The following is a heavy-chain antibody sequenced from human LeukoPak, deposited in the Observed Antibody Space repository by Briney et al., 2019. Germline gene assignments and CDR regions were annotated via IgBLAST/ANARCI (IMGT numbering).Heavy chain of an antibody. CDR2: IIPIFGTA. V-gene: IGHV1-69*13. CDR3: ARGSGWDPWDY. D-gene: IGHD6-19*01. CDR1: GGTFSSYA. J-gene: IGHJ4*02. Sequence: RASVKVSCKASGGTFSSYAISWVRQAPGQGLEWMGGIIPIFGTANYAQKFQGRVTITADESTSTAHMELSSLRSEDTAVYYCARGSGWDPWDYWGQGTLVTVSS.